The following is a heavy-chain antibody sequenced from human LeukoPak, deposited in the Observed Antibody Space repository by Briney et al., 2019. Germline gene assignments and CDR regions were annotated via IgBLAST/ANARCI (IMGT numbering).Heavy chain of an antibody. Sequence: PSGTLSLTCTVSGGSTSSYYWTWVRQPPGKGLEWIGYIYYSERNKYNLSLQNRVTISLDTSKNQFTLKLSSVTPADTAVYYCARSDFGAHGGAFDVWGQGTKVSVSS. D-gene: IGHD4-17*01. V-gene: IGHV4-59*01. CDR3: ARSDFGAHGGAFDV. CDR1: GGSTSSYY. CDR2: IYYSERN. J-gene: IGHJ3*01.